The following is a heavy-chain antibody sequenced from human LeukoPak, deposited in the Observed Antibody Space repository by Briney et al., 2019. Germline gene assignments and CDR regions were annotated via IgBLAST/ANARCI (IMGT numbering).Heavy chain of an antibody. J-gene: IGHJ5*02. CDR3: AREIAVAGAQFDP. CDR2: IKSDGSST. CDR1: GFTFSSYA. D-gene: IGHD6-19*01. V-gene: IGHV3-74*01. Sequence: GGSLRLSCAASGFTFSSYAMSWVRQAPGKGLVWVSRIKSDGSSTTYADSVKGRFTISRDNAKNTLYLQMNSLRAEDAAVYYCAREIAVAGAQFDPWGQGTLVTVSP.